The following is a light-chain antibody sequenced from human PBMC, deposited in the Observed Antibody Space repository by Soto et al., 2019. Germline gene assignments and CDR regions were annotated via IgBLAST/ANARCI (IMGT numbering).Light chain of an antibody. V-gene: IGLV1-44*01. CDR3: AVWDDTLNGPV. CDR1: DSNIAINT. J-gene: IGLJ2*01. CDR2: NTY. Sequence: QLVLTQPPSASATPGHAVTISCSGGDSNIAINTVSWYQQLPGVAPKLLIYNTYQRPSEVPARFSGSKSGSSASLAISGLQSEDEADYYCAVWDDTLNGPVFGGGTKLTVL.